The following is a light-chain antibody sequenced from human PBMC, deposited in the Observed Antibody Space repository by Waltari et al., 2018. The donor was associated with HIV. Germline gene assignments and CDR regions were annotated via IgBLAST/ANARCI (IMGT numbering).Light chain of an antibody. CDR3: QQRSNRGLT. J-gene: IGKJ4*01. Sequence: EIVLTHSPSTLSLSPGARAPLFCRASQSLTSYVDEYQQKPGQATRLLTYDSSKWAPGIPARFSGSGSGTDFTLTISTLEPEDFAIYYCQQRSNRGLTFGGGTRVDIK. V-gene: IGKV3-11*01. CDR2: DSS. CDR1: QSLTSY.